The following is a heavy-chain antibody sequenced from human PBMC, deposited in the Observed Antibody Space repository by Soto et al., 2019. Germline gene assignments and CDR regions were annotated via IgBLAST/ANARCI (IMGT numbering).Heavy chain of an antibody. J-gene: IGHJ4*02. CDR3: ARERRGFGYIDY. CDR1: GSSIIGYY. Sequence: PSETLSLTCTFSGSSIIGYYCTFVGQSPERCLEWIGYIHYSGSANYNPSLNSRVTMSLDTSKNQVSPRLTSVTAADTAIYFCARERRGFGYIDYWGLGTLVTVSS. V-gene: IGHV4-59*01. CDR2: IHYSGSA. D-gene: IGHD3-3*01.